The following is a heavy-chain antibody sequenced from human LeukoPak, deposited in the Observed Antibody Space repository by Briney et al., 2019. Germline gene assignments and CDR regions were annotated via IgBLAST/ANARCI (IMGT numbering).Heavy chain of an antibody. CDR2: IYYSGST. Sequence: SETLSLTCTVSGGSISSSSYYWGWIRRPPGKGLEWIGSIYYSGSTYYNPSLKSRVTISVDTSKNQFSLKLSSVTAADTAVYYCARVELRYYDFWSGYSFGAFDIWGQGTMVTVSS. V-gene: IGHV4-39*01. CDR3: ARVELRYYDFWSGYSFGAFDI. CDR1: GGSISSSSYY. J-gene: IGHJ3*02. D-gene: IGHD3-3*01.